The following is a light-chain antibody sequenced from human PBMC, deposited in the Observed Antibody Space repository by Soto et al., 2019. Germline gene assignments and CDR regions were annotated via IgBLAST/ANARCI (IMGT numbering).Light chain of an antibody. CDR2: HSS. CDR1: PSVSNN. J-gene: IGKJ4*01. V-gene: IGKV3-15*01. Sequence: EIVMTQTPATLSVSPGERAILSCRASPSVSNNLAWYQQKPGQAPSLLIYHSSTRASGIPARFSGSGSGTEFTLTISSLQSEDFAVYYCQQYNEWPLTFGGGTKVEIK. CDR3: QQYNEWPLT.